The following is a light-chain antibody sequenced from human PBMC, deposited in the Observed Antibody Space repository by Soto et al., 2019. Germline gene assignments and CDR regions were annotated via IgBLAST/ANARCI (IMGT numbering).Light chain of an antibody. CDR1: QGVAYW. CDR3: QHIDTFRLT. V-gene: IGKV1D-12*01. CDR2: AAS. J-gene: IGKJ4*01. Sequence: DIQMTQSPSSVSASVGDRVTITCRASQGVAYWLAWYQQKPGKAPKLLIYAASTLESGVPSRFSGSGSGTEFTLTVTSLQPEDFATYYCQHIDTFRLTFGGGTKVELK.